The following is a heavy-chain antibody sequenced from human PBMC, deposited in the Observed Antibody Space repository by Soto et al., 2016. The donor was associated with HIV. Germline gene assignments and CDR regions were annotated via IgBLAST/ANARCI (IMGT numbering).Heavy chain of an antibody. D-gene: IGHD6-13*01. CDR1: GGSISSGNYY. J-gene: IGHJ3*01. CDR2: IYYSGNT. CDR3: ARVKSSSHYGDAFDV. V-gene: IGHV4-31*03. Sequence: QVQLQESGPGLVKPSQTLSLNCSVSGGSISSGNYYWSWVRQHPGKGLEWIGYIYYSGNTYYNPSLKSRISISVDTSKNQFSLQLTSLTVADTAVYYCARVKSSSHYGDAFDVGAWGQWSPSL.